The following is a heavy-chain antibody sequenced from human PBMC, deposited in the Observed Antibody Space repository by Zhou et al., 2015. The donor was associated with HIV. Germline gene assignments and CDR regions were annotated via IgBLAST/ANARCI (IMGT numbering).Heavy chain of an antibody. CDR3: ASGYGDYDLTVPYYFDY. CDR2: IIPIFGTA. V-gene: IGHV1-69*01. D-gene: IGHD4-17*01. Sequence: QVQLVQSGAEVKKPGSSVKVSYKASGGTFSSYAISWVRQAPGQGLEWMGGIIPIFGTANYAQKFQGRVTITADESTSTAYMELSSLRSEDTAVYYCASGYGDYDLTVPYYFDYWGQGTLVTVSS. J-gene: IGHJ4*02. CDR1: GGTFSSYA.